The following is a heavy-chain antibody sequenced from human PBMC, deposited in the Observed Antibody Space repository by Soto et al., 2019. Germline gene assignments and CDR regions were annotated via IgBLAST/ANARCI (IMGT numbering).Heavy chain of an antibody. V-gene: IGHV3-23*01. CDR1: GFTFSTYA. CDR2: VSGSGGRT. D-gene: IGHD3-3*01. CDR3: ARCYYVFWGGTLRDYGMDV. Sequence: GGSLRLSCAASGFTFSTYAMSWVRQVPGKGLEWVSGVSGSGGRTNHADSVKGRFTVSRDNSKNTLYLQMNSLRAEDTAVYYCARCYYVFWGGTLRDYGMDVWGQGTTVTVS. J-gene: IGHJ6*02.